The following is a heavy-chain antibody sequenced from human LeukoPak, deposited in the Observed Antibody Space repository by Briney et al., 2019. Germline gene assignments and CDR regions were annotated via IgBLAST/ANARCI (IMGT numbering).Heavy chain of an antibody. D-gene: IGHD3-3*01. V-gene: IGHV5-51*01. CDR1: GYSFTSYW. CDR3: ARFPVLRFLEWLDY. Sequence: AESLKISCKGSGYSFTSYWIGWVRQMPGKGLEWMGIIYPGDSDTRYSPSFQGQVTIPADKSISTAYLQWSSLKASDTAMYYCARFPVLRFLEWLDYWGQGTLVTVSS. CDR2: IYPGDSDT. J-gene: IGHJ4*02.